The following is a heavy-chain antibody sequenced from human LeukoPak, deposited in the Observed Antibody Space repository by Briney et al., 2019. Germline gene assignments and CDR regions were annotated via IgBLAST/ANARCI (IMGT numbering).Heavy chain of an antibody. CDR1: GFTFSSYA. D-gene: IGHD2-2*01. J-gene: IGHJ4*02. CDR3: AKALGYCSSTSCYGVDY. Sequence: GGSLRLSCAASGFTFSSYAMGWVRQAPGKGLEWVSAISGSGGSTYYADSVKGRFTISRDYSKNTLYLQMNSLRAEDTAVYYCAKALGYCSSTSCYGVDYWGQGTLVTVSS. CDR2: ISGSGGST. V-gene: IGHV3-23*01.